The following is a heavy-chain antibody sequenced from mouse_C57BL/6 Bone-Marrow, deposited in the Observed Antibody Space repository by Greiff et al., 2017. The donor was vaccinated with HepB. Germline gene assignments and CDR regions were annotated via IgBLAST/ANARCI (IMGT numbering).Heavy chain of an antibody. CDR2: IDPSDSYT. Sequence: QVQLQQPGAELVKPGASVKLSCKASGYTFTSYWMQWVKQRPGQGLEWIGEIDPSDSYTNYNQKFKGKATLTVDTSSSTAYMQLSSLTSEDSAVYYCAREAQATSYYAMDYWGQGTSVTVSS. J-gene: IGHJ4*01. V-gene: IGHV1-50*01. D-gene: IGHD3-2*02. CDR1: GYTFTSYW. CDR3: AREAQATSYYAMDY.